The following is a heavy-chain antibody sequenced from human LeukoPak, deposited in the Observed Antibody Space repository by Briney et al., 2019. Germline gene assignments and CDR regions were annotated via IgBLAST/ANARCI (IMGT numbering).Heavy chain of an antibody. Sequence: GRTLRLSCAASGFTFSRYSMNWVRQAPGKGLEWVSSISSSSRSIYYADSVKGRFTISRDNAKNSLYLQMNSLRAEDTAVYYCARDESDGYYYYMDVWGKGTTVTVSS. J-gene: IGHJ6*03. V-gene: IGHV3-21*01. D-gene: IGHD2-21*01. CDR1: GFTFSRYS. CDR2: ISSSSRSI. CDR3: ARDESDGYYYYMDV.